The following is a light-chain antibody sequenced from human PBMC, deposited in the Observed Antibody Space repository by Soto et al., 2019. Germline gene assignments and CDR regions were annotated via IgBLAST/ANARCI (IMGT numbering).Light chain of an antibody. V-gene: IGKV3-11*01. CDR1: QSVSSY. CDR2: DAY. J-gene: IGKJ5*01. CDR3: QQRSNWPPIT. Sequence: ELVLTQSPATLSLSPGERATLSCRSSQSVSSYLAWYQQKPGQAPRLLIYDAYNRATGIPARFSGSGSGTDFTLTIEKLETEDFAVYYCQQRSNWPPITVGKGTRREIK.